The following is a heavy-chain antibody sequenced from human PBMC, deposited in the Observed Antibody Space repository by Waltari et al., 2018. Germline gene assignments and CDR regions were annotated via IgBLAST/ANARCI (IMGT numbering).Heavy chain of an antibody. V-gene: IGHV4-59*11. CDR2: IYYSGST. CDR3: ARVKTRGKDDYGDYVPSYGMDV. J-gene: IGHJ6*02. CDR1: GGSISSHY. Sequence: QVQLQESGPGLVKPSETLSLTCTVSGGSISSHYWSWIRQPPGKGLEWIGYIYYSGSTNYNPSLKSRVTISVDTSKNQFSLKLSSVTAADTAVYYCARVKTRGKDDYGDYVPSYGMDVWGQGTTVTVSS. D-gene: IGHD4-17*01.